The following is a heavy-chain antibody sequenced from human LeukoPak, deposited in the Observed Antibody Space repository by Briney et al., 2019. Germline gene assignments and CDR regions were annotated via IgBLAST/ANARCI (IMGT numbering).Heavy chain of an antibody. Sequence: GASVKVSCKASGYTFSSYWIQWVRQAPGQGLEWMGLINPSDGSIACAHTFQGRVTMTRDTSTSTVYMDLSSLRSEDTAVYYCARAPRNSSTMLDYWGQGTLVTVSS. J-gene: IGHJ4*02. CDR3: ARAPRNSSTMLDY. V-gene: IGHV1-46*01. D-gene: IGHD2/OR15-2a*01. CDR2: INPSDGSI. CDR1: GYTFSSYW.